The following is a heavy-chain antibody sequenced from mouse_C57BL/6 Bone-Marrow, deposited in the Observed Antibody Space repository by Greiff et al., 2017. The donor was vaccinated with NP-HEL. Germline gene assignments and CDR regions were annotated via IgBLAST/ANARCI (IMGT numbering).Heavy chain of an antibody. CDR1: GYAFTNYL. Sequence: QVQLKESGAELVRPGTSVKVSCKASGYAFTNYLIEWVKQRPGQGLEWIGVINPGSGGTNYNEKFKGKATLTADKSSSTAYMQLSSLTSEDSAVYFCARWGGYYFFDYWGQGTTLTVSS. D-gene: IGHD2-3*01. CDR3: ARWGGYYFFDY. V-gene: IGHV1-54*01. J-gene: IGHJ2*01. CDR2: INPGSGGT.